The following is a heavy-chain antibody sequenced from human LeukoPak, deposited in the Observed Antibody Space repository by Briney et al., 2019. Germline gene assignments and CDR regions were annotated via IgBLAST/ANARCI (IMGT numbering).Heavy chain of an antibody. D-gene: IGHD5-12*01. Sequence: PGGSLRLSCAAFGFTFSSYSMNWVRQAPGKGLEWVSYISSSSSTIYYADSVKGRFTISRDNAKNSLYLQMNSLRTEDTALYYCAKDFGYALDYWGQGTLVTVSS. J-gene: IGHJ4*02. V-gene: IGHV3-48*01. CDR1: GFTFSSYS. CDR2: ISSSSSTI. CDR3: AKDFGYALDY.